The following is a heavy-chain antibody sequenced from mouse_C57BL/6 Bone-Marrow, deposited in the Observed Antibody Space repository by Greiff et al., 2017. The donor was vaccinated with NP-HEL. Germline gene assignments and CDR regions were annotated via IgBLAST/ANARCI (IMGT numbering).Heavy chain of an antibody. CDR1: GFSLTSYG. CDR2: IWRGGSP. D-gene: IGHD4-1*01. Sequence: QVQLQQSGPGLVQPSQSLSIPCTVSGFSLTSYGVHWVRQSPGKGLEWLGVIWRGGSPDSNAAFISRLSISKDNSKSQVFFKMNSLQADDTARYYCAASFGWDVGYFDVWGTGTTVTVSS. CDR3: AASFGWDVGYFDV. J-gene: IGHJ1*03. V-gene: IGHV2-2*01.